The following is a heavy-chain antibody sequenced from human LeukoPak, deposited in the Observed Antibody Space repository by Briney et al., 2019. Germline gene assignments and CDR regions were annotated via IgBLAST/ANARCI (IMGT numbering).Heavy chain of an antibody. CDR3: AGTPWFGELTLDY. CDR1: GFAFTSST. CDR2: IVVGSGNT. D-gene: IGHD3-10*01. V-gene: IGHV1-58*02. J-gene: IGHJ4*02. Sequence: GASVKVSCKASGFAFTSSTIQWVRQARGQRLEWIGWIVVGSGNTNYAQEFQERVIITRDMSTTTVYMELSSLRSEDTAVYYCAGTPWFGELTLDYWGQGTLVTVSS.